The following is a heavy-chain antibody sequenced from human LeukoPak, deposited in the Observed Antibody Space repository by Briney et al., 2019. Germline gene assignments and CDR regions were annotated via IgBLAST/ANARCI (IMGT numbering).Heavy chain of an antibody. CDR1: GGSFSGYY. Sequence: SETLSLTCAVYGGSFSGYYWSWIRQPPGKGLEWIGEINHSGSTNYNPSLKSRVTISVDTSKNQFSLKLSSVTAADTAVYYCARDRITGTTTAFDIWGQGTMVTVSS. CDR2: INHSGST. J-gene: IGHJ3*02. CDR3: ARDRITGTTTAFDI. D-gene: IGHD1-7*01. V-gene: IGHV4-34*01.